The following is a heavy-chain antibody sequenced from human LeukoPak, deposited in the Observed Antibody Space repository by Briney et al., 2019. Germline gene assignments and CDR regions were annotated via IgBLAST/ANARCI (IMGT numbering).Heavy chain of an antibody. CDR1: GFTFSTSW. CDR3: ATSPAGPSQY. V-gene: IGHV3-74*01. J-gene: IGHJ4*02. D-gene: IGHD6-19*01. Sequence: GGSLRLSCAASGFTFSTSWVHWVRQAPGKGLVWVSRITHDGSSTIYADSVKGRFTISRDNAKNTLYLQMNGLRAEDTAVYYCATSPAGPSQYWGQGTLVTVSS. CDR2: ITHDGSST.